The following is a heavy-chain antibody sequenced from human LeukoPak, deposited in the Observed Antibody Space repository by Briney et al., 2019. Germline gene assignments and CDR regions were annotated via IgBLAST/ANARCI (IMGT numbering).Heavy chain of an antibody. Sequence: GGSLRLSCAASGFTFSSYAMRWVRQAPGKGLEWVAVISYDGSNKYYADSVKGRFTISRDNSKNTLYLQMNSLRAEDTAVYYCARRRGVLLWFWESTWGAFDIWGEGRTVT. J-gene: IGHJ3*02. V-gene: IGHV3-30*04. CDR3: ARRRGVLLWFWESTWGAFDI. D-gene: IGHD3-10*01. CDR1: GFTFSSYA. CDR2: ISYDGSNK.